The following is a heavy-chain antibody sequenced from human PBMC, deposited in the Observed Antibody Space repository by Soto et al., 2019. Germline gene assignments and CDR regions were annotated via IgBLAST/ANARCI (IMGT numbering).Heavy chain of an antibody. CDR2: IYHSGSN. J-gene: IGHJ4*02. Sequence: PSETLSLTCAVSGGSISSSGYSWSWIRQPPGKGLEWIGYIYHSGSNSYDPSLKSRVTISVDRSKNQFSLKLSSVTAADTAVYYCARGDGYNTFDSWGQGTLVTVSS. D-gene: IGHD5-12*01. CDR3: ARGDGYNTFDS. V-gene: IGHV4-30-2*01. CDR1: GGSISSSGYS.